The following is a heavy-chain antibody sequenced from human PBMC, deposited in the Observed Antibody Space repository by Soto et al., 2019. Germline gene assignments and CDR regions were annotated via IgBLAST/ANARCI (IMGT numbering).Heavy chain of an antibody. CDR3: AKDRRAGGNYGFYSDF. CDR2: SSATGAGT. V-gene: IGHV3-23*01. Sequence: GGSLRLSCAASGFTFSSYGMTWVRQAPGKGLEWVSFSSATGAGTYYADSVKGRFTISRDNSKNTPYLQMTSLRADDTAVYYCAKDRRAGGNYGFYSDFWGQGALVTVSS. D-gene: IGHD1-7*01. CDR1: GFTFSSYG. J-gene: IGHJ4*02.